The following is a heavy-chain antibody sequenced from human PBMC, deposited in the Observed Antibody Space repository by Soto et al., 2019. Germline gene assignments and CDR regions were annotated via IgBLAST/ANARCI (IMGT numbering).Heavy chain of an antibody. Sequence: QVQLVQSGAEVKKPGSSVKVSCKASGGTFSSYTISWVRQAPGQGLEWMGGITPIFGTPNYAQTFQGRVTILADESTSTAYMELSSLRSGDTAVYYCAREGGVPGAFDFWGQGTLVTVPS. J-gene: IGHJ4*02. D-gene: IGHD7-27*01. CDR1: GGTFSSYT. CDR3: AREGGVPGAFDF. CDR2: ITPIFGTP. V-gene: IGHV1-69*01.